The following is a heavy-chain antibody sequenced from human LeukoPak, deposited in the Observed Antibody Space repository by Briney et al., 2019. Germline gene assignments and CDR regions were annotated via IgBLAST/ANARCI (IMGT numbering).Heavy chain of an antibody. CDR3: ARGNGYSSSCYFDY. V-gene: IGHV4-30-2*01. J-gene: IGHJ4*02. CDR1: GGSISSGGYY. CDR2: IYHSGST. D-gene: IGHD6-13*01. Sequence: PSETLSLTCTVSGGSISSGGYYWSWIRQPPGKGLEWIGYIYHSGSTYYNPSLKSRVTISVDRSKNQFSLKLSSVTAADTAVYYCARGNGYSSSCYFDYWGQGTLVTVSS.